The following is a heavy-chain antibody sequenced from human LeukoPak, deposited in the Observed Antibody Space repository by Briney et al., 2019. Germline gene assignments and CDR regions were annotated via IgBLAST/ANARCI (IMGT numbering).Heavy chain of an antibody. CDR1: GFTFSSYA. D-gene: IGHD3-3*01. CDR3: AKDGYYDFWSGYSHLDY. J-gene: IGHJ4*02. V-gene: IGHV3-23*01. CDR2: ISGSGGST. Sequence: GGSLRLSCAASGFTFSSYAMSWVRQAPGKGLEWVSAISGSGGSTYYADSVKGRFTISRDNSKNTLYLQMNSLRAEDTAVYYCAKDGYYDFWSGYSHLDYWGQGTLVTVSS.